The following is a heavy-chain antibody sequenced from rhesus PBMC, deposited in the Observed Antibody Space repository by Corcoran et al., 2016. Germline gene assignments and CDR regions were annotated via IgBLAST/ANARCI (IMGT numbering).Heavy chain of an antibody. CDR3: VRATGTPSPYYFDS. CDR1: ADSITDTDY. V-gene: IGHV4-160*01. CDR2: VHVRPGIT. Sequence: QVQLQGSGPGLVKPSETLSLTCTVSADSITDTDYWNFIRQPPGKGLEWVGRVHVRPGITVSTPSLSSRVTISSDPSRNQFSLTLTSVTAADTAVYYCVRATGTPSPYYFDSWGQGVLVTVSS. J-gene: IGHJ4*01. D-gene: IGHD1-44*01.